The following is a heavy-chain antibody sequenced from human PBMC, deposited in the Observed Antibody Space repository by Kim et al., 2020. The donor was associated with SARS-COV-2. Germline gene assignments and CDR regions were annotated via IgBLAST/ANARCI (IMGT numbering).Heavy chain of an antibody. V-gene: IGHV3-74*01. J-gene: IGHJ4*02. CDR2: IYSDGTNT. CDR3: ARTSYYYFDF. Sequence: GGSLRLSCAASGFTFGDYWMQWVRQRPGKGLMWVSRIYSDGTNTIYADSVKGRFTVSRDNAKKTLYLQIDNLRVEDTAVYYCARTSYYYFDFWGQGALVTVSS. CDR1: GFTFGDYW. D-gene: IGHD3-9*01.